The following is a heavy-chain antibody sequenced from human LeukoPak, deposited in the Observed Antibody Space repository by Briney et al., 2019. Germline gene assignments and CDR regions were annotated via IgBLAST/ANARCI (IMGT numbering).Heavy chain of an antibody. CDR3: AKGVVAGREGYYFDY. CDR1: GFTFSSYA. J-gene: IGHJ4*02. V-gene: IGHV3-23*01. Sequence: ASLRLSCAASGFTFSSYAMSWVRQAPGKGLEWVSAISGSGGSTYYADSVKGRFTISRDNSKNTLYLQMNSLRAEDTAVYYCAKGVVAGREGYYFDYWGQGTLVTVSS. CDR2: ISGSGGST. D-gene: IGHD2-15*01.